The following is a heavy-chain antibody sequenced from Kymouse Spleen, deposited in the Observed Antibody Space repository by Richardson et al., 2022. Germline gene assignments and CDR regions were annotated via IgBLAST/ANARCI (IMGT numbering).Heavy chain of an antibody. D-gene: IGHD3-3*01. CDR1: GFTFSSYA. V-gene: IGHV3-23*04. CDR2: ISGSGGST. CDR3: AKDQYYDFWSGYSHWFDP. Sequence: EVQLVESGGGLVQPGGSLRLSCAASGFTFSSYAMSWVRQAPGKGLEWVSAISGSGGSTYYADSVKGRFTISRDNSKNTLYLQMNSLRAEDTAVYYCAKDQYYDFWSGYSHWFDPWGQGTLVTVSS. J-gene: IGHJ5*02.